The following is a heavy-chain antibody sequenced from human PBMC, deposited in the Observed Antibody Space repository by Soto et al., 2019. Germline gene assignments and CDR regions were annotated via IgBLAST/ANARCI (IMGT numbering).Heavy chain of an antibody. CDR1: GYTFTGYY. Sequence: ASVKVSCKASGYTFTGYYMHWVRQAPGQGLEWMGWINPNSGGTNYAQKFQGWVTMTRDTSISTAYMELSRLRSDDTAVYYCARVLRGDYGPSTFANWFDPWGQGTLVTVSS. V-gene: IGHV1-2*04. CDR2: INPNSGGT. D-gene: IGHD4-17*01. CDR3: ARVLRGDYGPSTFANWFDP. J-gene: IGHJ5*02.